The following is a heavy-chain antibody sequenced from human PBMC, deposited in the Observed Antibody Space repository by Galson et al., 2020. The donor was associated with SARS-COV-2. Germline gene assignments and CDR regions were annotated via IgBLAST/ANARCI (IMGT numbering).Heavy chain of an antibody. J-gene: IGHJ6*02. CDR1: GASITSGSSY. V-gene: IGHV4-61*02. CDR3: TRELPRDGIMDV. CDR2: KYTRGSV. Sequence: SQTLSLTCTVSGASITSGSSYWTWIRQPAGKGLEWIGRKYTRGSVDYKSSFRGRVTISLDPSKNQFSLKVTSVTAADTAVYYCTRELPRDGIMDVWGPGTPVTVSS.